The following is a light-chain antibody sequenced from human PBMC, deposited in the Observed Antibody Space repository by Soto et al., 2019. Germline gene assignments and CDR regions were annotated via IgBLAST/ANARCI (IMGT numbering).Light chain of an antibody. CDR2: AAS. J-gene: IGKJ1*01. Sequence: DIQMTQSPSSLSASVGDRVTITCQASQSISSYLNWYQQKPGKAPKLLIYAASSLQSGVPSRFSRSGSGTDFTLTISSLHPEDFATYYCQQSYSTLWTFGQCTKVDLK. CDR3: QQSYSTLWT. CDR1: QSISSY. V-gene: IGKV1-39*01.